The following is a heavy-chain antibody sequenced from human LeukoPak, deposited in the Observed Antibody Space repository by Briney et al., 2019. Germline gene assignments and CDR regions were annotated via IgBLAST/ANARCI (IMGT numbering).Heavy chain of an antibody. D-gene: IGHD3-22*01. CDR1: GYSLSRGYY. Sequence: SETLSLTRTVSGYSLSRGYYWGWIRQPPGKGLEWIGSIYHSGSTYYNPSLKRRVTISVDTSKNQFSLKLSSVTAADTAAYYCATHEENYYDSSGTATDYWGQGTLVTVSS. CDR3: ATHEENYYDSSGTATDY. CDR2: IYHSGST. J-gene: IGHJ4*02. V-gene: IGHV4-38-2*02.